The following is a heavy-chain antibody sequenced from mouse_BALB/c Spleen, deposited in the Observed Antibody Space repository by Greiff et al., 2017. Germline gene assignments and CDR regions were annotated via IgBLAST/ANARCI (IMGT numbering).Heavy chain of an antibody. V-gene: IGHV5-12-2*01. CDR2: ISNGGGST. CDR1: GFTFSSYT. D-gene: IGHD2-14*01. J-gene: IGHJ4*01. Sequence: EVQLVESGGGLVQPGGSLKLSCAASGFTFSSYTMSWVRQTPEKRLEWVAYISNGGGSTYYPDTVKGRFTISRDNAKNTLYLQMSSLKSEDTAMYYCATPHRFEGAMDYWGQGTSVTVSS. CDR3: ATPHRFEGAMDY.